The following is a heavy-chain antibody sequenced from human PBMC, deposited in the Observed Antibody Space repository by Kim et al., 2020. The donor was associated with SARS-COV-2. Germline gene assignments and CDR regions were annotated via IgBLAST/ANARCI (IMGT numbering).Heavy chain of an antibody. J-gene: IGHJ5*02. Sequence: ASVKVSCKASGYTFTSYGISWVRQAPGQGLEWMGWISAYNGNTNYAQKLQGRVTMTTDTSTSTAYMELRSLRSDDTAVYYCARVERRFLEWLSNENWFDPWGQGTLVTVSS. V-gene: IGHV1-18*01. CDR3: ARVERRFLEWLSNENWFDP. CDR1: GYTFTSYG. CDR2: ISAYNGNT. D-gene: IGHD3-3*01.